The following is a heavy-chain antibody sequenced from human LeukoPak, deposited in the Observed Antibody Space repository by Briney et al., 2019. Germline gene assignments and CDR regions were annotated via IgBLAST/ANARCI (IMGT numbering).Heavy chain of an antibody. CDR2: TYYRSKWYN. Sequence: SQTLSLTCAISGDSVSSKSAAWNWIRQSPSRGLEWLGRTYYRSKWYNDYAVSVKSRISVNPDTTKNQFSLQLSSVTPEDTAVYYCARHVYRGPIVVVYNWFDPWGQGTLVTVSS. V-gene: IGHV6-1*01. CDR1: GDSVSSKSAA. CDR3: ARHVYRGPIVVVYNWFDP. D-gene: IGHD2-15*01. J-gene: IGHJ5*02.